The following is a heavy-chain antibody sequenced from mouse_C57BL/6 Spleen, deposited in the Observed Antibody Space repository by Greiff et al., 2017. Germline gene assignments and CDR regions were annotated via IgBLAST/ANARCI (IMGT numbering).Heavy chain of an antibody. CDR3: TRMDITTVVYYFDY. V-gene: IGHV1-15*01. J-gene: IGHJ2*01. Sequence: VKLQQSGAELVRPGASVTLSCKASGYTFTDYEMHWVKQTPVHGLEWIGAIDPETGGTAYNQKFKGKAILTADKSSSTAYMELRSLTSEDSAVYYCTRMDITTVVYYFDYWGQGTTLTVSS. CDR2: IDPETGGT. CDR1: GYTFTDYE. D-gene: IGHD1-1*01.